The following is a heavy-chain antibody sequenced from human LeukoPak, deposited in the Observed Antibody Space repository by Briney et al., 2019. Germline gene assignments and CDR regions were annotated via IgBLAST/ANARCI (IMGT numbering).Heavy chain of an antibody. Sequence: SETLSLTCTVSGYSISSGYYWGWIRQPPGKGQEWIGSIYHSGSTYYNPSLKSRVTISVDTSKNQFSLKLISVTAADTAVYYCARFATGGLYYFDYWGQGTLVIVSS. D-gene: IGHD6-19*01. CDR1: GYSISSGYY. CDR3: ARFATGGLYYFDY. CDR2: IYHSGST. J-gene: IGHJ4*02. V-gene: IGHV4-38-2*02.